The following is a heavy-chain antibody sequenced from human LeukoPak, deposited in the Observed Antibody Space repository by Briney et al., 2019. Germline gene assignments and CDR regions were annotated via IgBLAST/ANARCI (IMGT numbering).Heavy chain of an antibody. Sequence: ASVKVSCKASGYTFTGYYMHGVRQAPGQGREGMGWINPNSGGTNYAQKFQGRVTMTRDTSISTAYMELSRLRSDDTAVYYCARERQQLGRNWFDPWGQGTLSPSPQ. V-gene: IGHV1-2*02. CDR1: GYTFTGYY. CDR2: INPNSGGT. D-gene: IGHD6-13*01. J-gene: IGHJ5*02. CDR3: ARERQQLGRNWFDP.